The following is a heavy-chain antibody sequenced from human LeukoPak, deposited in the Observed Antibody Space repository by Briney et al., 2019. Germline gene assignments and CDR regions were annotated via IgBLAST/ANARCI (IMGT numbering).Heavy chain of an antibody. Sequence: SETLSLTCAVYGGSFSGYYWSWIRQPPGKGLEWIGEINHSGSTNYNPSLKGRVTISVDTSKNQFSLKLSSVTAADTAVYYCASYTSGWYAEGYFDYWGQGTLVTVSS. CDR1: GGSFSGYY. CDR3: ASYTSGWYAEGYFDY. CDR2: INHSGST. D-gene: IGHD6-19*01. V-gene: IGHV4-34*01. J-gene: IGHJ4*02.